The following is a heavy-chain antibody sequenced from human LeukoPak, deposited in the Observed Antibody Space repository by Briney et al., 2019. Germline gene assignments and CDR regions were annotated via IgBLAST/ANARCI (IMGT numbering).Heavy chain of an antibody. J-gene: IGHJ4*02. V-gene: IGHV1-69*06. CDR1: GGTFSSYA. D-gene: IGHD3-22*01. CDR3: VRDRGDPKYYYDTSGYSQADY. Sequence: SVKVSCKASGGTFSSYAISWVRQAPGQGLEWMGGIIPIFGTANYAQKFRGRVTITADKSTRTAYMELSSLRSDDTALYYCVRDRGDPKYYYDTSGYSQADYWGQGTLVTVSS. CDR2: IIPIFGTA.